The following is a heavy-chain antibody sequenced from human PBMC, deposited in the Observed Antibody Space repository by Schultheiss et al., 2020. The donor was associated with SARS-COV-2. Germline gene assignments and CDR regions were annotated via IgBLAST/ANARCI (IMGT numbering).Heavy chain of an antibody. V-gene: IGHV1-18*01. J-gene: IGHJ6*02. CDR1: GYTFTSYG. Sequence: ASVKVSCKASGYTFTSYGISWVRQAPGQGLEWMGWISAYNGNTNYAQKLQGRVTMTTDTSTSTAYMELRSLRSDDTAVYYCARDGIAVAGSFTGYYYGMDVWGQGTTVTVSS. CDR2: ISAYNGNT. D-gene: IGHD6-19*01. CDR3: ARDGIAVAGSFTGYYYGMDV.